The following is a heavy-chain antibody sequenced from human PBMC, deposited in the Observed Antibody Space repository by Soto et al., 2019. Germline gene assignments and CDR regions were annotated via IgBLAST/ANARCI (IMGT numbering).Heavy chain of an antibody. CDR3: VRHGGYYFDF. Sequence: EVQLVESGGGLVQPGESLRLSCAVSGFTFSSYWMSWVRQAPGKGLEWVANIKRDGNEKYYVDSVKGRLTISRDNAKNSLYLQMNSLRAEDAAVYYCVRHGGYYFDFWGQGTLVTVSS. V-gene: IGHV3-7*04. CDR2: IKRDGNEK. J-gene: IGHJ4*02. D-gene: IGHD4-17*01. CDR1: GFTFSSYW.